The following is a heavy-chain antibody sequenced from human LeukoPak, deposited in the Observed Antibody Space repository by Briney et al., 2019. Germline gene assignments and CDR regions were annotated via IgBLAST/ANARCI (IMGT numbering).Heavy chain of an antibody. CDR3: ARADSVLAGDYHYWYTDV. V-gene: IGHV1-2*02. CDR1: GFTLTDY. D-gene: IGHD2-2*01. Sequence: GASVKVSCKASGFTLTDYIHWVRQDPRQGLQWMGWIKPNSGDTDYAQKFQGRVTMTRDTSISTVYMELSSLRSDDTAVYYCARADSVLAGDYHYWYTDVWGKGTTVTVSS. CDR2: IKPNSGDT. J-gene: IGHJ6*03.